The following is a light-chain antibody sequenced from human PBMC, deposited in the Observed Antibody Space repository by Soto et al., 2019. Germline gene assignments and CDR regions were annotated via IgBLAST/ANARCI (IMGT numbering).Light chain of an antibody. CDR1: SIDIAPYNY. CDR2: EVS. V-gene: IGLV2-14*01. J-gene: IGLJ1*01. Sequence: QSVLTQPASVSGSPGQSLTISCTGTSIDIAPYNYVSWYQQHPGKAPKLIIYEVSYRPSGISNRFSGSKSGNTASLTISGLPAEDAADYYCSSYTSSTTYVFGTGTKVTVL. CDR3: SSYTSSTTYV.